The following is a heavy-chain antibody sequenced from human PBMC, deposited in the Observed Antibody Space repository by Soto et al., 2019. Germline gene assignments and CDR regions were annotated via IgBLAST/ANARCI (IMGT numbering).Heavy chain of an antibody. CDR3: AKDPLGYCSGGSCYFDY. V-gene: IGHV3-23*01. J-gene: IGHJ4*02. Sequence: GGSLRLPCAASGFTFSSYAMSWVRQAPGKGLEWVSAISGSGGSTYYADSVKGRFTISRDNSKNTLYLQMNSLRAEDTAVYYCAKDPLGYCSGGSCYFDYWGQGTLVTVSS. CDR2: ISGSGGST. CDR1: GFTFSSYA. D-gene: IGHD2-15*01.